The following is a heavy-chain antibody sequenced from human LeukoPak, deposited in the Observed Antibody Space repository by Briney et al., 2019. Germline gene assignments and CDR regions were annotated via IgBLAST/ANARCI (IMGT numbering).Heavy chain of an antibody. CDR3: ARDLDWGAFDA. CDR1: GFTFSSYW. CDR2: IKQDGSEK. J-gene: IGHJ5*02. D-gene: IGHD3-9*01. Sequence: GGSLRLSCAASGFTFSSYWMSWVRQAPGKGLEWVANIKQDGSEKSYVDSVKGRFTISRDNSKNTVSLQMNSLRAEDTALYYCARDLDWGAFDAWGQGTLVTVSS. V-gene: IGHV3-7*03.